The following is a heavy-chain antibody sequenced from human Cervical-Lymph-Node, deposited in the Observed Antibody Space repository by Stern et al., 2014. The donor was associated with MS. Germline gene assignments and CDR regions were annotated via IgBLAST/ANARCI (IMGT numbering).Heavy chain of an antibody. CDR3: ARDSEIFFAMDV. Sequence: QLVQSGAEVKKPGSSVKISCKASGGTFSNYAFSWVRQAPGQGLAWMGGIIPIFGTKNYAQKFQGRVTITADESTSTVYMEMSSLRSDDTAVYYCARDSEIFFAMDVWGQGTTVTVSS. CDR2: IIPIFGTK. V-gene: IGHV1-69*01. J-gene: IGHJ6*02. D-gene: IGHD1-14*01. CDR1: GGTFSNYA.